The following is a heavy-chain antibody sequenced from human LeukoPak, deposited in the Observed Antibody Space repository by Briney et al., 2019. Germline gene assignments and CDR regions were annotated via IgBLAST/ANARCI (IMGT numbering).Heavy chain of an antibody. V-gene: IGHV5-51*01. D-gene: IGHD3-16*02. Sequence: GESLKISCKGSGYNFTIYWIGWVRQMPGKGLEWMGIIYPGDSDTRYSPSFQGQVTISADKSISTAYLQWSSLKASDTAMYYCARHDMAMITFGGVIASMAFDIWGQGTMVTVSS. CDR2: IYPGDSDT. J-gene: IGHJ3*02. CDR1: GYNFTIYW. CDR3: ARHDMAMITFGGVIASMAFDI.